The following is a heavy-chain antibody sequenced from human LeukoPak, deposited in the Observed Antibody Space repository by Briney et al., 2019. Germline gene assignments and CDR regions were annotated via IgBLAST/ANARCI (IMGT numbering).Heavy chain of an antibody. V-gene: IGHV3-48*04. D-gene: IGHD3-16*01. Sequence: PGGSLRLSCAASGFTFSSYNMNWVRQAPGKGLEWVSYISSSSSTIYYADSVKGRFTISRDNAKNSLYLQMNSLRAEDTAVYYCVREWGYFDYWGQGTLVTVSS. J-gene: IGHJ4*02. CDR2: ISSSSSTI. CDR1: GFTFSSYN. CDR3: VREWGYFDY.